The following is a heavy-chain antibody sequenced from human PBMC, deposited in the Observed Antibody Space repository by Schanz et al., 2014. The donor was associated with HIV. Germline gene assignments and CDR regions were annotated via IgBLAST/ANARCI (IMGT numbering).Heavy chain of an antibody. V-gene: IGHV4-34*01. CDR1: GGSFRGYY. CDR2: VRHTGGT. Sequence: QVQLQQWGAGLLKPSETLNLTCAVYGGSFRGYYWTWIRQFPGVGLEWIGGVRHTGGTNYNPSLKSRVTMSMDMSKNQFSLNLTSVTAADTAVYFCARGDFGGSSVDYWGHGNMVTVSS. CDR3: ARGDFGGSSVDY. J-gene: IGHJ4*01. D-gene: IGHD4-17*01.